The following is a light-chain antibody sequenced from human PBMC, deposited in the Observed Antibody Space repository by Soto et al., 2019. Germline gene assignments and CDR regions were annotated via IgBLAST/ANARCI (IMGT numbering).Light chain of an antibody. CDR2: GAS. Sequence: EIVLTQSPGTLSLSPGERATLSCRASQRVSSSYLAWYQQQPGQAPRLLIYGASSRATGIPDRFSGSGSGTDFTLTISRLEPEDFAVYYCQQYGSLFGPGTKVDIK. J-gene: IGKJ3*01. CDR3: QQYGSL. CDR1: QRVSSSY. V-gene: IGKV3-20*01.